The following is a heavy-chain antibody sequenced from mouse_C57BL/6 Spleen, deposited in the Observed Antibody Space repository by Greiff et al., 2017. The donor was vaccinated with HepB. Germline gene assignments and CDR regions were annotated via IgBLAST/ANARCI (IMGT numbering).Heavy chain of an antibody. Sequence: EVKLVESGGGLVKPGGSLKLSCAASGFTFSDYGMHWVRQAPEKGLEWVAYISSGSSTIYYADTVKGRFTISRDNAKNTLFLQMTSLRSEDTAMYYCARGKLTGTLDYWGQGTTLTVSS. CDR1: GFTFSDYG. CDR3: ARGKLTGTLDY. V-gene: IGHV5-17*01. CDR2: ISSGSSTI. D-gene: IGHD4-1*01. J-gene: IGHJ2*01.